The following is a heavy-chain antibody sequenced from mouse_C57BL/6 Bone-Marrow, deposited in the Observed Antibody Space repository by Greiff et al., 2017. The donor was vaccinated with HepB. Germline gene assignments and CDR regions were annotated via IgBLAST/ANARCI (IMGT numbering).Heavy chain of an antibody. V-gene: IGHV1-59*01. Sequence: VQLQQPGAELVRPGTSVKLSCKASGYTFTSYWMHWVKQRPGQGLEWIGVIDPSDSYTNYNQKFKGKATLTVDTSSSTAYMQLSSLTSEDSAVYYCARSGYNYFDYWGQGTTLTVSS. J-gene: IGHJ2*01. D-gene: IGHD3-1*01. CDR3: ARSGYNYFDY. CDR2: IDPSDSYT. CDR1: GYTFTSYW.